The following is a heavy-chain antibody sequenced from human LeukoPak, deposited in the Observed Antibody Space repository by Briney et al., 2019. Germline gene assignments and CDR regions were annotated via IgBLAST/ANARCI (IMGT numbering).Heavy chain of an antibody. J-gene: IGHJ4*02. Sequence: PSETLSLTCAVYGGSFSGYYWSWIRQPPGKGLEWIGEINHSGSTNYNPSLKSRVTISVDTSKNQFSLKLSSVTAADTAVYYCARVRGVPKHYFDYWGQGTLVTVSS. CDR2: INHSGST. CDR3: ARVRGVPKHYFDY. V-gene: IGHV4-34*01. CDR1: GGSFSGYY. D-gene: IGHD3-10*01.